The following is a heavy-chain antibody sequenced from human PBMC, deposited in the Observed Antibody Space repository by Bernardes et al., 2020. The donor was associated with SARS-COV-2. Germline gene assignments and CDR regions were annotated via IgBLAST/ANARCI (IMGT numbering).Heavy chain of an antibody. Sequence: SLRLSCAASGFTFSSYWMSWVRQAPGKGLEWVANIKQDGSEKYYVDSVKGRFTISRDNAKNSLYVQMNSLRAEDTAVYYCARDSMAAAGTEGSYYYYYGMDVWGQGTTVTVSS. V-gene: IGHV3-7*03. CDR3: ARDSMAAAGTEGSYYYYYGMDV. CDR2: IKQDGSEK. CDR1: GFTFSSYW. J-gene: IGHJ6*02. D-gene: IGHD6-13*01.